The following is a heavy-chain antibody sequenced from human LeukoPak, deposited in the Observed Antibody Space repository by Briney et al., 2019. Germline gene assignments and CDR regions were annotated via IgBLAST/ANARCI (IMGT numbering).Heavy chain of an antibody. CDR3: AKEPIPMAGGYYFDY. Sequence: PGGSLRLSCAASAFTFSTYGMHWVRQAPGKGLEWVAVVSYAGSTTYYADSVKGRFTISRDNPKNTLYLQMNSLRAEDTAVYYCAKEPIPMAGGYYFDYWGQGTLVTVSS. J-gene: IGHJ4*02. D-gene: IGHD6-19*01. CDR2: VSYAGSTT. CDR1: AFTFSTYG. V-gene: IGHV3-30*18.